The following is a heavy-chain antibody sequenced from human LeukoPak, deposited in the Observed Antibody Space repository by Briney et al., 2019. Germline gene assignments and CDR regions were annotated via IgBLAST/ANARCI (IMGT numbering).Heavy chain of an antibody. CDR3: ARRRSHLLWFGGVANWFDP. CDR1: GFTFSSYG. J-gene: IGHJ5*02. Sequence: GGSLRLSCAASGFTFSSYGMHWVRQAPGKGLEWVSSISRSGSTKYYADSVKGRFTISRDNAKNSLFLQMNSLRAEDTAVYYCARRRSHLLWFGGVANWFDPWGQGTLVTVSS. V-gene: IGHV3-48*04. D-gene: IGHD3-10*01. CDR2: ISRSGSTK.